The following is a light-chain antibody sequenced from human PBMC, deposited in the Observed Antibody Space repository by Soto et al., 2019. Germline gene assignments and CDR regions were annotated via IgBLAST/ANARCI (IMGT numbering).Light chain of an antibody. CDR3: QQLYSSPLS. CDR2: AAS. J-gene: IGKJ4*01. Sequence: DLQLTQSPSFLSASVGDRVTITCRASQGISTYLAWYQQSPGKAPTLLIYAASTLQSVVPSRFSGSGSGTEFTLTISSLQPEDFATYFCQQLYSSPLSFGGGTKVEIK. CDR1: QGISTY. V-gene: IGKV1-9*01.